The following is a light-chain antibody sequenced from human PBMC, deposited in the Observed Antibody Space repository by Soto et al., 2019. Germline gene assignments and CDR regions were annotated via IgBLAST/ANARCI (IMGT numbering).Light chain of an antibody. V-gene: IGLV1-40*01. CDR1: SSNIGAGYD. CDR3: QSYESSLSGSDV. CDR2: GNS. J-gene: IGLJ1*01. Sequence: QSVLTQPPSVSVAPGQRVTISCTGSSSNIGAGYDVHWYQQRPGTAPKLLIYGNSNRPSGVPDRFSGSKSGTSASLAITGLQAEEEADYYCQSYESSLSGSDVFGTGTKLTVL.